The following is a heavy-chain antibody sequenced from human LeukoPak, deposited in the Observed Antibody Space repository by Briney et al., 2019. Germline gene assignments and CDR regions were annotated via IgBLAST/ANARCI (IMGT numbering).Heavy chain of an antibody. V-gene: IGHV1-69*13. Sequence: GASVKVSCKASGGTFSSYAISWVRQAPGQGLEWMGGFIPIFGTANYAQKFQGRVTITADESTSTAYMELSSLRTEDTAVYYCAYRDYDFWSGYLPYDYWGQGTLVTVSS. CDR3: AYRDYDFWSGYLPYDY. CDR2: FIPIFGTA. D-gene: IGHD3-3*01. CDR1: GGTFSSYA. J-gene: IGHJ4*02.